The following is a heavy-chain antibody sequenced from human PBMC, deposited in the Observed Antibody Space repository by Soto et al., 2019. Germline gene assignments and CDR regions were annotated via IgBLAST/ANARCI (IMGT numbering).Heavy chain of an antibody. CDR1: GFSLTTDRVG. Sequence: QITLKESGPTLVKPTQTLTLTCTFSGFSLTTDRVGVGWIRQPPGEALEWLAVIYWDDSKTYRPSLESRLTITKDTTKNQVAITMTNMDSLDTATYYCAHAYGGRSLYGGQGTLVTVSS. V-gene: IGHV2-5*02. CDR3: AHAYGGRSLY. J-gene: IGHJ4*02. CDR2: IYWDDSK. D-gene: IGHD1-26*01.